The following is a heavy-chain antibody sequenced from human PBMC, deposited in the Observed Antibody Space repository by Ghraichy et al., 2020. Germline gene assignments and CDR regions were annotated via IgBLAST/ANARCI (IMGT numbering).Heavy chain of an antibody. Sequence: SETLSLTCTVSGGSVSSGSYYWSWIRQPPGKGLEWIGYIYNSGSTNYNVSLKSRVTMSVDMSKNQFSLKLSSVTAADTAVYYCGRATYYDFSSGKRAYYYYYGMDVWGQGITVTVSS. V-gene: IGHV4-61*01. CDR1: GGSVSSGSYY. CDR2: IYNSGST. J-gene: IGHJ6*02. CDR3: GRATYYDFSSGKRAYYYYYGMDV. D-gene: IGHD3-3*01.